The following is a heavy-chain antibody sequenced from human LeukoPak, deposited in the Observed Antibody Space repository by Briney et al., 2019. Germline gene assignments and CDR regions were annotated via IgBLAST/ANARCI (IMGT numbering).Heavy chain of an antibody. CDR3: ARGKYGGYFIDY. CDR1: GFTFSSYA. CDR2: ISYDGSNK. Sequence: GRSLRLSCAASGFTFSSYAMHWVRQAPGKGLEWVAVISYDGSNKYYADSVKGRFTISRDNSKNTLYLQMNSLRAEDTAVYYCARGKYGGYFIDYWGQGTLVTVSS. D-gene: IGHD5-12*01. V-gene: IGHV3-30-3*01. J-gene: IGHJ4*02.